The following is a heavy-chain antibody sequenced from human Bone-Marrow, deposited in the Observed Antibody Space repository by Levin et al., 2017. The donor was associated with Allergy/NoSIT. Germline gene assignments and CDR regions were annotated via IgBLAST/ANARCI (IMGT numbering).Heavy chain of an antibody. CDR2: SHAEDGET. Sequence: AASVKVSCKVSGNTLSELSIHWVRQAPGKGLEWMGTSHAEDGETIYAQKFQGRVTMTEDTSIDTAYMELSSLRSEDTAVYYCAAGGAVDIAAFDIWGQGTMVTVSS. CDR1: GNTLSELS. J-gene: IGHJ3*02. V-gene: IGHV1-24*01. CDR3: AAGGAVDIAAFDI. D-gene: IGHD2-21*01.